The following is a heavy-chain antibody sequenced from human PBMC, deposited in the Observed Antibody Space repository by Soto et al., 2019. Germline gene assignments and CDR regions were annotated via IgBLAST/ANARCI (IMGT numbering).Heavy chain of an antibody. Sequence: SETLSLTCAVSGGSISSSSYYWVWIRQPPGRGLEWIGSFYYSGSTYYNPSLKSRVTISVDTSENQFSLKLSSVTAADTAIYYCARQVVDGTVAGSGSFDYWGQGTLVTVSS. CDR2: FYYSGST. CDR1: GGSISSSSYY. D-gene: IGHD3-10*01. J-gene: IGHJ4*02. CDR3: ARQVVDGTVAGSGSFDY. V-gene: IGHV4-39*01.